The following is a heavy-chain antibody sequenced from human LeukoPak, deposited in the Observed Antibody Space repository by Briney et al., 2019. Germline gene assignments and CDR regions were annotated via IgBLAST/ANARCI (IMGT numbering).Heavy chain of an antibody. V-gene: IGHV1-8*01. J-gene: IGHJ4*02. CDR1: GHNFVYFD. CDR2: INPESGDT. CDR3: ARGMGWGDR. D-gene: IGHD1-26*01. Sequence: ASVKVSCKASGHNFVYFDIYWVRQASGQGLEWMGYINPESGDTGYAPRFQGRDSITRETAISTAFLEINSLRSEDTAIYYCARGMGWGDRWGRGTLVTVSS.